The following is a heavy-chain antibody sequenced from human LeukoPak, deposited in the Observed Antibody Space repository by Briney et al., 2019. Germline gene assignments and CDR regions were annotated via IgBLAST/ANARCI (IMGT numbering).Heavy chain of an antibody. D-gene: IGHD2-2*01. Sequence: GGSLRLSCETSGFTFSNYAMSWVRQAPGGGLEWVSGISYGDGGTYYADSVKGRFTISRDNAKNTLYLQMNSLRAEDTAVYYCARGDCSSTSCYYSETAMVDYWGQGTLVTVSS. CDR2: ISYGDGGT. J-gene: IGHJ4*02. CDR1: GFTFSNYA. V-gene: IGHV3-23*01. CDR3: ARGDCSSTSCYYSETAMVDY.